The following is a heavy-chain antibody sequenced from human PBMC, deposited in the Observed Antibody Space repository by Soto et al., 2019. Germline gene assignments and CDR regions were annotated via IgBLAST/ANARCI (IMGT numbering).Heavy chain of an antibody. D-gene: IGHD2-2*01. V-gene: IGHV3-30-3*01. CDR2: ISYDGSNK. Sequence: LSLSFAASGFTFSSYAMHWVRQAPGKGLEWVAAISYDGSNKYYADTVKGRFTISRDNSKNTLSLQMNSLRAEDTAVYYCARGPSSLTRFDYWGQGILVPVSS. CDR3: ARGPSSLTRFDY. J-gene: IGHJ4*02. CDR1: GFTFSSYA.